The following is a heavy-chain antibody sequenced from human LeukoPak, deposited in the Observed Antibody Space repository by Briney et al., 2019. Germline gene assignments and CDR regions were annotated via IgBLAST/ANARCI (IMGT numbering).Heavy chain of an antibody. Sequence: ASVKVSCKASGYTFNTYFLHWVRQAPGQGLEWMGMINTSAGSTNYAQNFQGRVTMTRDTSTSTVYMDLTSLRSEDTAVYYCAREAPGGYFDYWAQGTLVTVSS. CDR3: AREAPGGYFDY. CDR1: GYTFNTYF. J-gene: IGHJ4*02. D-gene: IGHD3-16*01. CDR2: INTSAGST. V-gene: IGHV1-46*02.